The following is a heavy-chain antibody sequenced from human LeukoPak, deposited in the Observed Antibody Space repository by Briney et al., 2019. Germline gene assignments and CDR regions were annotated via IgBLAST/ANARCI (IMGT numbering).Heavy chain of an antibody. V-gene: IGHV1-8*01. CDR1: GYTFTRYD. CDR2: MNPNSGNT. D-gene: IGHD6-13*01. Sequence: ASVKVSCKASGYTFTRYDINWVRQATGQGIEGMGWMNPNSGNTGYAQKLQGRDTINRNTSITTAYMELSSLRSEAPAVYYCARGCRSSSWENDYWGQGTLVTVSS. J-gene: IGHJ4*02. CDR3: ARGCRSSSWENDY.